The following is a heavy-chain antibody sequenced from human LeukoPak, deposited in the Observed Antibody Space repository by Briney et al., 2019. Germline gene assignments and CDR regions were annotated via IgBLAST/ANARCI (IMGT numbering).Heavy chain of an antibody. CDR1: GFTFRSYA. D-gene: IGHD6-6*01. V-gene: IGHV3-23*01. CDR2: ISGGGETT. CDR3: AKDLRPDGSSPKNLDS. J-gene: IGHJ4*02. Sequence: PGGSLRLSCAASGFTFRSYAMSWVRQAPGKGLEWVSAISGGGETTYYADSVKGRFTLSRDNSKNTLYLHLNSLRVEDTAVFYCAKDLRPDGSSPKNLDSWGQGTLVTVSS.